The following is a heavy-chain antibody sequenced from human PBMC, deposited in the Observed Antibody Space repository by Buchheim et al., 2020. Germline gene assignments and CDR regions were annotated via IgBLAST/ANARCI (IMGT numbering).Heavy chain of an antibody. CDR1: GFTFTNNG. D-gene: IGHD6-19*01. CDR2: VKKDGSET. V-gene: IGHV3-7*01. J-gene: IGHJ4*02. CDR3: ARGGGWTDF. Sequence: EVQLVESGGGLVQPGGSLRLSCAASGFTFTNNGMSWVRQPPGKGLEWGASVKKDGSETYYVDFARGRFTISRDNAKNSLYLQMNSLRAEDTAVYFCARGGGWTDFWGQGA.